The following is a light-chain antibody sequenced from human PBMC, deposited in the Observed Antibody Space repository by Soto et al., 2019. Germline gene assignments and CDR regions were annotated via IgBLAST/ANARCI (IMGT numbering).Light chain of an antibody. CDR2: EVR. Sequence: QSALTQPASVSGSPGQSITISCSGTTNDIGTYNYVSWYQHHPGKVPKVIIYEVRNRPSGVSNRFSGSKSGNTASLTISRLQPEDEADYYCCSYTNSATLVFGGGTKVTVL. CDR3: CSYTNSATLV. V-gene: IGLV2-14*01. CDR1: TNDIGTYNY. J-gene: IGLJ3*02.